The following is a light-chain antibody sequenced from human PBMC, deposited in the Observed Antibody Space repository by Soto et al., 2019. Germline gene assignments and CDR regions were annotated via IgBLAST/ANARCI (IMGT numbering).Light chain of an antibody. CDR2: GAS. CDR3: QQYGTSEII. Sequence: IVLPQTPGPLSLSPGERASLSCMASHRISSTFLSCYQQKPGQAPRLLMFGASSRASGSPDRCSGSGCGTDFTLTISRRETEDFAVFYCQQYGTSEIILGQGTRLEIK. J-gene: IGKJ5*01. V-gene: IGKV3-20*01. CDR1: HRISSTF.